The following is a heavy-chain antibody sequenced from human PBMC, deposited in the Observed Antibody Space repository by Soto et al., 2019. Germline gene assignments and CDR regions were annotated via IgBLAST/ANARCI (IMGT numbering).Heavy chain of an antibody. CDR2: IYWDDDK. V-gene: IGHV2-5*02. CDR3: AHRGYCSGGSCYSGFDP. Sequence: QITLKESGPTLVKPTQTLTLTCTFSGFSLSTSGVGVGWIRQPPGKALEWLALIYWDDDKRYSPSLKSRLTITKETSKNQVVLTMTNMDPVDTATYYCAHRGYCSGGSCYSGFDPWGQGTLVTVSS. CDR1: GFSLSTSGVG. J-gene: IGHJ5*02. D-gene: IGHD2-15*01.